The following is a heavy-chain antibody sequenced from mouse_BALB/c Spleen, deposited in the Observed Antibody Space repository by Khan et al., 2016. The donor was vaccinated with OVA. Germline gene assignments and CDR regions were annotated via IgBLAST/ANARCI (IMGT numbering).Heavy chain of an antibody. V-gene: IGHV1-7*01. Sequence: VELVESGAELAKPGASVKMSCKASGYTFTTYWMHWVKQRPGQGLEWIGYINPTSGYTDYNQKFKDKATLTADKSSSTAYMQLSSLTSDDSAVYYWARGRIDYWGQGTTLTVSS. D-gene: IGHD1-1*01. CDR1: GYTFTTYW. CDR2: INPTSGYT. CDR3: ARGRIDY. J-gene: IGHJ2*01.